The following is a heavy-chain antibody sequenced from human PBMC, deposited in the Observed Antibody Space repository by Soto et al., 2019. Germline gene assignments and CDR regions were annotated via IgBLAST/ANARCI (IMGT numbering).Heavy chain of an antibody. CDR1: GGSISSGDYY. J-gene: IGHJ5*02. CDR2: IYYSGST. V-gene: IGHV4-30-4*01. D-gene: IGHD3-10*01. CDR3: ARGAVTMVRGVIITGLDWFDP. Sequence: SETLSLTCTVSGGSISSGDYYWSWIRQPPGKGLEWIGYIYYSGSTYYNPSLKSRVTISVDTSKNQFSLKLGSVTAADTAVYYCARGAVTMVRGVIITGLDWFDPWGQGTLVTVSS.